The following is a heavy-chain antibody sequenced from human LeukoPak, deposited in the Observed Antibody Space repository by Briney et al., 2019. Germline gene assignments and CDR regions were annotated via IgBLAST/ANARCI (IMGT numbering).Heavy chain of an antibody. D-gene: IGHD3-22*01. CDR2: INPSSGDT. CDR3: ARDAPENYYDSSGYHY. V-gene: IGHV1-2*06. J-gene: IGHJ4*02. Sequence: GASVKVSCKASAYTLTDYYVHWVRQAPGQGLEWMGRINPSSGDTNYAQNFQGRVTMTRDTSISTAYMELSRLRSDDTAVYYCARDAPENYYDSSGYHYWGQGTLVTVSS. CDR1: AYTLTDYY.